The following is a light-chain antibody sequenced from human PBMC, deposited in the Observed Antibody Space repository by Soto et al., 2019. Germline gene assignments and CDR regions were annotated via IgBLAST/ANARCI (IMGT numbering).Light chain of an antibody. CDR1: SSDVGAYNY. J-gene: IGLJ3*02. Sequence: QSALTQPASVSGSPGQSITISCTGTSSDVGAYNYVSWYQQHSGKAPKLIIYEVTNRPSGVSNRFSASKSGNTASLTIFGLQAEDEADYCCSSYTSSSSWVFGGGTKLTVL. CDR3: SSYTSSSSWV. V-gene: IGLV2-14*01. CDR2: EVT.